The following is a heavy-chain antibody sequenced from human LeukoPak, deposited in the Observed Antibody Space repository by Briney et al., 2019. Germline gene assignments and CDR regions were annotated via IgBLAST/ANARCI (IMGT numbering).Heavy chain of an antibody. J-gene: IGHJ4*02. CDR1: GFTVSSDY. CDR3: ARVGYTGTWYSSPPFDY. Sequence: GGSLRLSCAASGFTVSSDYMSWVRQAPGKGLEWVSVIYSGGSTYYADSVKGRFTISRDNSKNTLYLQMNSLRAEDTAVYYCARVGYTGTWYSSPPFDYWGQGTLVTVSS. V-gene: IGHV3-53*01. D-gene: IGHD6-13*01. CDR2: IYSGGST.